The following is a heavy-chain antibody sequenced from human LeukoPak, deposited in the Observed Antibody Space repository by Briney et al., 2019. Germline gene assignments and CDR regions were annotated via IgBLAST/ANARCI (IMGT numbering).Heavy chain of an antibody. V-gene: IGHV4-59*01. Sequence: SETLSLTCTVSGGSISSYYWSWIRQPPGKGLEWIGYIYYSGSTNYNPSLKSRVTISVDTSKNQFSLKLSSVTAGDTAVYYCARDQYCSSTSCYYYYMDVWGKGTTVTVSS. CDR2: IYYSGST. J-gene: IGHJ6*03. CDR1: GGSISSYY. CDR3: ARDQYCSSTSCYYYYMDV. D-gene: IGHD2-2*01.